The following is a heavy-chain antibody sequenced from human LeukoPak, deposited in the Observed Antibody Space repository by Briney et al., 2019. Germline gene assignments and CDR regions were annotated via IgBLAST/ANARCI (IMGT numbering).Heavy chain of an antibody. CDR3: ASGGDYVAYYYYYMDV. V-gene: IGHV3-23*01. CDR2: ISGSGGST. Sequence: GVSLRLSCAASGFTFSTYAMSWVRQAPGKGLEWVSAISGSGGSTYYADSVKGRFTISRDNSKNTLYLQMNSLRAEDTAVYYCASGGDYVAYYYYYMDVWGKGTTVTVSS. CDR1: GFTFSTYA. J-gene: IGHJ6*03. D-gene: IGHD4-17*01.